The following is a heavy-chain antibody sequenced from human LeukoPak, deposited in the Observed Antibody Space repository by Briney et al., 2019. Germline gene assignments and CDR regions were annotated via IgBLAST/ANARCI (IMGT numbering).Heavy chain of an antibody. CDR3: AREVEVPAAGHYYYYGMDV. D-gene: IGHD6-13*01. J-gene: IGHJ6*02. Sequence: GGSLRLSCAASGFTFISYSMNWVRQPPGKGLEWVSSIISSSSYIYYADSVKGRFTISRDNAKNSLYLQMNSLRAEDTAVYYCAREVEVPAAGHYYYYGMDVWGQGTTVTVSS. CDR1: GFTFISYS. CDR2: IISSSSYI. V-gene: IGHV3-21*01.